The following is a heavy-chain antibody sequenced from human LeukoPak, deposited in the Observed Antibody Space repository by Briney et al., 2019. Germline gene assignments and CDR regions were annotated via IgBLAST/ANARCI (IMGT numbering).Heavy chain of an antibody. Sequence: GGSLRLSCAASGFTFSSFAIHWVRQAPGKGLEWVAVISDDGSNTYYAYSVKGRFTISRDNSKNTVYLQMNSLRAEDTAVYYCAKDLRDGWSGYYTSYYFDYWGQGTLVTVSS. J-gene: IGHJ4*02. D-gene: IGHD3-3*01. CDR1: GFTFSSFA. CDR2: ISDDGSNT. CDR3: AKDLRDGWSGYYTSYYFDY. V-gene: IGHV3-30*07.